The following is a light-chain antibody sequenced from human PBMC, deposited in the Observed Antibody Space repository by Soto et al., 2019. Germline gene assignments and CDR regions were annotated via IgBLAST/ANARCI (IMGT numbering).Light chain of an antibody. V-gene: IGKV3-11*01. CDR3: QQRSTSLRT. CDR2: DAS. J-gene: IGKJ1*01. CDR1: QSVSSY. Sequence: EIVLTQSPATLSLSPGERATLSCRASQSVSSYLAWYQQKPGQAPRLLIYDASNRATSIPARFSGSGSGTDFTLTISSLEPEDFAVYYCQQRSTSLRTFGQGTKVEIK.